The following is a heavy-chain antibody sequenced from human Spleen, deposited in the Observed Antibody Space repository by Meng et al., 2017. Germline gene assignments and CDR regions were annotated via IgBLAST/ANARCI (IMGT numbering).Heavy chain of an antibody. D-gene: IGHD2-2*02. J-gene: IGHJ4*02. CDR1: GVSISSSRYY. Sequence: QLQLQESGPGLVKPSETLSLTCTVSGVSISSSRYYWGWNRQPPGKGLEWIGSIYYTGSTYYNPALKSRVTISLDTSKNQFSLNLSSVTAADTAVYYCARGYCSTTSCYNRYFDYWGLGTLVTVSS. V-gene: IGHV4-39*01. CDR2: IYYTGST. CDR3: ARGYCSTTSCYNRYFDY.